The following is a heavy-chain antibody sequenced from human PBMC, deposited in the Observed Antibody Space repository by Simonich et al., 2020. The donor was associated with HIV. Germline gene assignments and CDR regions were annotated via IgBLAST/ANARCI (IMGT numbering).Heavy chain of an antibody. Sequence: QVQLQQWGAGLLKPSETLSLTCAVYGGSFSGYFLTWIRQPPGKGLEWIGEIIYSGTTNYKPSLKSRVTISIDTSKNQFSLKLSSVTAADTAVYYCARHMCSVISCSEGYNWFDPWGQGTLVTVSS. CDR2: IIYSGTT. V-gene: IGHV4-34*12. CDR3: ARHMCSVISCSEGYNWFDP. J-gene: IGHJ5*02. D-gene: IGHD2-2*01. CDR1: GGSFSGYF.